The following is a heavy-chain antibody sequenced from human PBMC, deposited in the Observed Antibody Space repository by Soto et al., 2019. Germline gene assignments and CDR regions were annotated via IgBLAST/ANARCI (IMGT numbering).Heavy chain of an antibody. D-gene: IGHD2-2*01. J-gene: IGHJ6*02. Sequence: ASVKVSCKASGYTFTGYYMHRVRQAPGQGLEWMGWINPNSGGTNYAQKFQGRVTMTRDTSISTAYMELSRLRSDDTAVYYCARDLGVVVPAASYDMDYYGMDVWGQGTTVTVSS. CDR2: INPNSGGT. CDR1: GYTFTGYY. CDR3: ARDLGVVVPAASYDMDYYGMDV. V-gene: IGHV1-2*02.